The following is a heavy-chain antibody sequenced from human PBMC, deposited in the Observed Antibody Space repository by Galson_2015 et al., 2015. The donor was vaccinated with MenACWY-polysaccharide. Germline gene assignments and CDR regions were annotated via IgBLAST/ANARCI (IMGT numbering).Heavy chain of an antibody. D-gene: IGHD2-15*01. CDR2: SRNEASSNTK. J-gene: IGHJ4*02. Sequence: SLRLSCAASGFTFSDHCMDWVRQAPGKGLEWVARSRNEASSNTKEYAASVKGRFTISRDDSENSLYLQMDSLKTEDTAVYYCAKTGYCGSGTCSSDYYDYWGQGTLVTVSS. V-gene: IGHV3-72*01. CDR3: AKTGYCGSGTCSSDYYDY. CDR1: GFTFSDHC.